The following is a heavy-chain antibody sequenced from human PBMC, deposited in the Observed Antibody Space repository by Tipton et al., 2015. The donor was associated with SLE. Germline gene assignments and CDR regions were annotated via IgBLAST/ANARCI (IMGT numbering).Heavy chain of an antibody. J-gene: IGHJ4*02. Sequence: SLRLSCAASGFTFSNFVMHWVRQSPGKGLEWVSFIRHDGSSGYYADSVQGRFSISRDNFRNTLYLQMNRLTIEDTAVYYCAKDGISEWLKPSYFDSWGQGTLVTVSS. CDR2: IRHDGSSG. CDR3: AKDGISEWLKPSYFDS. CDR1: GFTFSNFV. D-gene: IGHD3-3*01. V-gene: IGHV3-30*02.